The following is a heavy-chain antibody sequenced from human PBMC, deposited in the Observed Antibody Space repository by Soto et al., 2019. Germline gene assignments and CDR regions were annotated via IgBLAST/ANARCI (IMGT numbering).Heavy chain of an antibody. CDR2: IFYSGIT. CDR3: ARQTTANLAAFDI. Sequence: PSETLSLTCTVSGGSISSSNYYWGWIRQPPGKGLEWIGSIFYSGITYHNPSLKSRVTISVDTSKNQFSLNLSSVTAADTAVYYCARQTTANLAAFDIWGLGTMVTVSS. CDR1: GGSISSSNYY. V-gene: IGHV4-39*01. J-gene: IGHJ3*02. D-gene: IGHD1-7*01.